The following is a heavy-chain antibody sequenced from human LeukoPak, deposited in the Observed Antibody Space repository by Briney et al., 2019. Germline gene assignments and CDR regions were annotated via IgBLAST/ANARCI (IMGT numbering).Heavy chain of an antibody. V-gene: IGHV4-59*12. J-gene: IGHJ4*02. CDR3: ARGPMTTVTPLDY. CDR2: IYYSGST. CDR1: DGSSSSSS. Sequence: SETLSLTCTVSDGSSSSSSWNWLRQPPGKGLEWIGYIYYSGSTNYNPSLKSRVTISVDTSKNQFSLKLSSVTAADTAVYYCARGPMTTVTPLDYWGQGTLVTVSS. D-gene: IGHD4-17*01.